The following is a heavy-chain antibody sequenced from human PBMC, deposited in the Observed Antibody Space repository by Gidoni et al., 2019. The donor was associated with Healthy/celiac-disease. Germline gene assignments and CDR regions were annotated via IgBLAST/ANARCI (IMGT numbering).Heavy chain of an antibody. D-gene: IGHD3-22*01. CDR3: ARTDSSGYRSYWYFDL. CDR2: IYYSGST. Sequence: QVQLQESGPGLVKPSQTLSLACTVSGGSISSRGYYWSWSRQHPGKGLAWIGYIYYSGSTYSNPSLKSRVTISGDTSKNQFSLNLSSVTAADTAVYYCARTDSSGYRSYWYFDLWGRGTLVTVSS. J-gene: IGHJ2*01. CDR1: GGSISSRGYY. V-gene: IGHV4-31*03.